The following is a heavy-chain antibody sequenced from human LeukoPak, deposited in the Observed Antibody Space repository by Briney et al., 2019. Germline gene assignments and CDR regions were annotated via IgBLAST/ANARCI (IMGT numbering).Heavy chain of an antibody. CDR2: GSGGST. J-gene: IGHJ5*02. V-gene: IGHV3-23*01. CDR3: AREIVTTVTTENWFDP. Sequence: GSGGSTYYADSVKGRFTISRDNSKNTLYLQMNSLRAEDTAVYYCAREIVTTVTTENWFDPWGQGTLVTVSS. D-gene: IGHD4-17*01.